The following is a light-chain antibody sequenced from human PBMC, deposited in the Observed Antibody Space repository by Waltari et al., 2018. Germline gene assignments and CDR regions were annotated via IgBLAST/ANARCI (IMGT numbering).Light chain of an antibody. CDR1: QSLVHSDGNTY. CDR3: MQGTHWPT. J-gene: IGKJ1*01. V-gene: IGKV2-30*02. CDR2: EVS. Sequence: DVVMTQSPLSLPVTLGPPASISCRSSQSLVHSDGNTYLTWFQQRPGQSPRRLIYEVSNGDAGVPERYSGSGSGTDFTLKSSRVEAEDIGVYYCMQGTHWPTFGQGNKVEIK.